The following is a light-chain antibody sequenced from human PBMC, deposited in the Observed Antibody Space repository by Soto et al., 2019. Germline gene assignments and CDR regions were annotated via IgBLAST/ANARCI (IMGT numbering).Light chain of an antibody. J-gene: IGKJ5*01. Sequence: ESVLTQAPATLSLSSGERATLSCRASQSVSSSYLAWYQQKPGQAPRLLIYGASSRATGIPDRFSGSGSGTDFTLTISRLEPEDFAVYYCQQYGSSPQTFGQGTRLEIK. CDR1: QSVSSSY. CDR3: QQYGSSPQT. CDR2: GAS. V-gene: IGKV3-20*01.